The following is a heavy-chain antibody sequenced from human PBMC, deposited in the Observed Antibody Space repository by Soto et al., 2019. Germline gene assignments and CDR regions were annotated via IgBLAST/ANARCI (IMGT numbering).Heavy chain of an antibody. CDR3: ARDGTFGAKGGSLDI. CDR2: FWYDGSNK. CDR1: GFTFRTYG. Sequence: QVQLVESGGGVVQPGRSLRLSCAASGFTFRTYGMHWVRQAPGKGLEWVAIFWYDGSNKYYAESVKGRFTISRDNSKNTLYLQMNSLRAEDKAVYYCARDGTFGAKGGSLDIWCQGTMVTVSS. D-gene: IGHD3-16*01. J-gene: IGHJ3*02. V-gene: IGHV3-33*01.